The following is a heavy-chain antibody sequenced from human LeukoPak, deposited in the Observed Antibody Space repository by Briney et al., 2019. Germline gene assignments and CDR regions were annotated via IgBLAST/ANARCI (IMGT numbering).Heavy chain of an antibody. D-gene: IGHD3-10*01. Sequence: PGGSLRLSCAASGFSISNSAMSWVRQAPGKGLEWVSAISGSGGSTYYADSVKGRFTISRDNSKNTLYLQMNSLRAEDTAVYYCAKDTTMVRGVILPSYGMDVWGQGTTVTVSS. CDR3: AKDTTMVRGVILPSYGMDV. J-gene: IGHJ6*02. CDR2: ISGSGGST. CDR1: GFSISNSA. V-gene: IGHV3-23*01.